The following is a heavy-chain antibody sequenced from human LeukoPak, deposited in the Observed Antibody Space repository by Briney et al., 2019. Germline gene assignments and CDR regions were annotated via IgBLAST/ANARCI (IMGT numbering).Heavy chain of an antibody. CDR2: IYTSGST. D-gene: IGHD1-7*01. CDR3: ARGPHRDWNYVFDY. CDR1: GGSISSYY. J-gene: IGHJ4*02. V-gene: IGHV4-4*07. Sequence: SETLSLTCTVSGGSISSYYWSWIRQPAGKGLEWIGRIYTSGSTNYNPSLKSRVTMSVDTSKNQFSLKLSSVTAADTAVYYCARGPHRDWNYVFDYWGQGTPVTVSS.